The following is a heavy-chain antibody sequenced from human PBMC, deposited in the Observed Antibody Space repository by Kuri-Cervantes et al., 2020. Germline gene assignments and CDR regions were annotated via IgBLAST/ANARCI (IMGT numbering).Heavy chain of an antibody. V-gene: IGHV4-39*01. Sequence: GSLRLSCTVSGGSINSSSYYWGWIRQPLGKGLERIGSIYYSGSTYYNPPLKSRVTISVDTSKNQFSLKLSSVTAADTAVYYCARHQTGTAFDYWGQGTLVTVSS. J-gene: IGHJ4*02. D-gene: IGHD1-7*01. CDR1: GGSINSSSYY. CDR3: ARHQTGTAFDY. CDR2: IYYSGST.